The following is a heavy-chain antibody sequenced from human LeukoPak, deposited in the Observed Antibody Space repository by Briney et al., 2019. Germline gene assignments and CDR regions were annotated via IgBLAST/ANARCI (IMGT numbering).Heavy chain of an antibody. V-gene: IGHV3-21*01. Sequence: PGGSLRLSCAASGFTFSSYGMSWVRQAPGKGLEWVSTISESSTYIYYADSVKGRFTISRDNAKNSLYLQMNSLRVEDTAVYYCARARGGYDWDLYYWGQGTLVTVSS. J-gene: IGHJ4*02. CDR1: GFTFSSYG. CDR3: ARARGGYDWDLYY. D-gene: IGHD5-12*01. CDR2: ISESSTYI.